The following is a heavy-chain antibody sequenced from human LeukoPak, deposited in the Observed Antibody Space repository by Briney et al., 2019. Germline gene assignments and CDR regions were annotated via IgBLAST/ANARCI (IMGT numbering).Heavy chain of an antibody. Sequence: SETLSLTCTVSGGSISSYYWSWIRQPPGKGLEWIGYIYYSGSTNYNPSLKSRVTISVDTSKNQFSLKLSSVTAADTAVYYCARVAYSSSSGMDVWGQGTTVTVSS. V-gene: IGHV4-59*01. D-gene: IGHD6-6*01. CDR2: IYYSGST. J-gene: IGHJ6*02. CDR1: GGSISSYY. CDR3: ARVAYSSSSGMDV.